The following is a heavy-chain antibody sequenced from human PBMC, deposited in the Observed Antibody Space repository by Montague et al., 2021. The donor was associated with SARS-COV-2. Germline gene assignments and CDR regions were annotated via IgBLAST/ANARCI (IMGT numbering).Heavy chain of an antibody. CDR3: SREQDSAAHFDL. V-gene: IGHV4-59*02. D-gene: IGHD3/OR15-3a*01. J-gene: IGHJ5*02. CDR2: IHYTGRT. Sequence: SETLSLTCTVSGDSVDSECWSWVRQPPGARIEWIGHIHYTGRTEYNPSLKIRASISEDASKNSLSLSLDSVTAADTDVYYCSREQDSAAHFDLWGQGNLVTVSS. CDR1: GDSVDSEC.